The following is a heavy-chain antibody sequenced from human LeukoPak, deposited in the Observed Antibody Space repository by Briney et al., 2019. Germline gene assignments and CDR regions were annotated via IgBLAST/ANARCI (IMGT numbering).Heavy chain of an antibody. J-gene: IGHJ3*02. CDR1: GGSISSSSYY. D-gene: IGHD5-12*01. Sequence: PSETLSLTCTVSGGSISSSSYYWGWIRQPPGKGLEWIGSIYYSGSTYYNPSLKSRVTISVDTSKTQFSLTLSSVTRADTGVYHCATSEYSGYDYAFDMWGEGTMVPVPS. CDR2: IYYSGST. CDR3: ATSEYSGYDYAFDM. V-gene: IGHV4-39*01.